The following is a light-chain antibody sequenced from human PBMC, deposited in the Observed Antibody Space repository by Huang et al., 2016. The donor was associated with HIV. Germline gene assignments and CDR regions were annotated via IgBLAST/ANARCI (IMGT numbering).Light chain of an antibody. Sequence: IQMTQSPSSLSASVGDRVTITCRASQTIKYSLNWYQQKPGKAPDLLIYAASSLHSGVPSRCSGSGSGTDFTLTISSLQPEDFATYYCQQSYTTPVTFGGGTKVEI. CDR1: QTIKYS. V-gene: IGKV1-39*01. CDR3: QQSYTTPVT. J-gene: IGKJ4*01. CDR2: AAS.